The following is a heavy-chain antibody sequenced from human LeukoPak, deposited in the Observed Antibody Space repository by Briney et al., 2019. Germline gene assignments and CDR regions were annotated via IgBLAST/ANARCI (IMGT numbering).Heavy chain of an antibody. CDR1: GFTFSSYA. D-gene: IGHD3-10*01. J-gene: IGHJ6*04. Sequence: PGGSLRLSCAASGFTFSSYAMHWVRQAPGKGLEWVAVISYDGSNKYYADSVKGRFTISRDNSKNTLYLQMNSLRAEDTAVYYCASGRYGSGSYYKTNPYYGMDVWGKGTTVTVSS. V-gene: IGHV3-30*04. CDR3: ASGRYGSGSYYKTNPYYGMDV. CDR2: ISYDGSNK.